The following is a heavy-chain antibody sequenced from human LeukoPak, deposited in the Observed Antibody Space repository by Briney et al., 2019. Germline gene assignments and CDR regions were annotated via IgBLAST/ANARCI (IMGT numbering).Heavy chain of an antibody. J-gene: IGHJ4*02. D-gene: IGHD5-12*01. CDR1: GGSISSSSYY. Sequence: AETLSLTCTVSGGSISSSSYYWGWIRQPPGKGLEWIGSIYYSGSTSDNPSLKSRVTISVDTSKNQLSLKLSSVTAADTAVYYCARLPLRNQVDYWGQGTLATCSS. CDR2: IYYSGST. CDR3: ARLPLRNQVDY. V-gene: IGHV4-39*01.